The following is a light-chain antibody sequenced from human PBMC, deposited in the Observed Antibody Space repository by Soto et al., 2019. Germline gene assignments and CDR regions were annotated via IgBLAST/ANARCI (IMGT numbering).Light chain of an antibody. CDR1: QYIGGY. V-gene: IGKV3-11*01. CDR2: DAA. Sequence: EIVLTQSPATLSLSPGERATLSCRASQYIGGYLAWYQLRPGQGPRLLIFDAASRATGIPERVSGSGSRTDFTLSISRLEPEDSAVYYWQERASWPLTFGGGTKVEIK. CDR3: QERASWPLT. J-gene: IGKJ4*01.